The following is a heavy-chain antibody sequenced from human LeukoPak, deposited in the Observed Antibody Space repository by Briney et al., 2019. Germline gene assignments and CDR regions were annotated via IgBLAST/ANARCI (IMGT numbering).Heavy chain of an antibody. CDR1: GFNFRAYW. CDR3: TTGVTMHPH. D-gene: IGHD3-10*01. J-gene: IGHJ4*02. Sequence: PGGSLRLSCTTSGFNFRAYWMGWVRQAPGKGLEWVSAISSSGGVTYYAAPVKGRFTISRDDSKTTLYLQMNSLKTEDTAVYYCTTGVTMHPHWGQGTLVTVSS. V-gene: IGHV3-15*06. CDR2: ISSSGGVT.